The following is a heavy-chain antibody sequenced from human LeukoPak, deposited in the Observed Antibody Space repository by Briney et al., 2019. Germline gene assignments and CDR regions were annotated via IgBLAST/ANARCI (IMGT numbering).Heavy chain of an antibody. Sequence: SETLSLTCTVSGGSISSSSYYWGWIRQPPGKGLEWIGSIYYSGSTYYNPSLKSRVTISVDTSKNQFSLKLSSVTAADTAVYYCARFIYYDILTGYSNWFDPWGQGNLVTVSS. CDR3: ARFIYYDILTGYSNWFDP. J-gene: IGHJ5*02. D-gene: IGHD3-9*01. CDR1: GGSISSSSYY. V-gene: IGHV4-39*01. CDR2: IYYSGST.